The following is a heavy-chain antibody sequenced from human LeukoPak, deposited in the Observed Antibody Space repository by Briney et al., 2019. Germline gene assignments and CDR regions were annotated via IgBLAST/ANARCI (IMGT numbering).Heavy chain of an antibody. V-gene: IGHV3-33*01. CDR2: IWYDGGNK. J-gene: IGHJ4*02. CDR3: ARAWVTTEYYFDY. CDR1: GFTFSSYG. Sequence: GRSLRLSCAASGFTFSSYGMHWVRQAPGKGLEWVAVIWYDGGNKYYADSVKGRFTISRDNSKNTLYLQMNSLRAEDTAVYYCARAWVTTEYYFDYWGQGTLVTVSS. D-gene: IGHD4-17*01.